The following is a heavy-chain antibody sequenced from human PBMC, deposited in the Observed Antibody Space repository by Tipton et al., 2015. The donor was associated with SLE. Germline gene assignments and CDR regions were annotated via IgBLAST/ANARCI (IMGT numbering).Heavy chain of an antibody. D-gene: IGHD2-2*03. CDR2: IPSDRINT. CDR1: GFTFNNYG. CDR3: AKVPGDWSSLDI. V-gene: IGHV3-30*02. J-gene: IGHJ3*02. Sequence: SLRLSCAASGFTFNNYGLHRVRQAPGTGLEWVAFIPSDRINTYYADSVRGRFTIPRDNSKNTVYLQMNSLSIEDTALYYCAKVPGDWSSLDIWGQGTMVSVSS.